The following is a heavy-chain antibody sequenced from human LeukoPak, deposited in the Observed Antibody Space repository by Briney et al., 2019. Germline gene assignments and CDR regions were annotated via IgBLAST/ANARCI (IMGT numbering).Heavy chain of an antibody. Sequence: SETLSLTCTVSGGSISSYYWNWIRQPPGKGLEWIGYIYYSGSTNYNPSLKSRVTILVDTSKSHFSLKLSSVTAADTAVYYCARGRLDGWFDPWGQGTLVTVSS. J-gene: IGHJ5*02. D-gene: IGHD5-24*01. V-gene: IGHV4-59*01. CDR3: ARGRLDGWFDP. CDR1: GGSISSYY. CDR2: IYYSGST.